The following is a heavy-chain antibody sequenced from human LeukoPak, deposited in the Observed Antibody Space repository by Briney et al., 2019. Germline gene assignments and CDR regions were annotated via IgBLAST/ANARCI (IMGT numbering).Heavy chain of an antibody. J-gene: IGHJ6*03. Sequence: SETLSLTCTVSGGSISSYYWSWIRQPAGKGLEWIGRSYTSGSTDYNPSLKSRVTISVDKSKNQLSLKVSSVTAADTAVYYCARDSDYGDSYYYYYMDVWGKGTTFTGSS. CDR3: ARDSDYGDSYYYYYMDV. D-gene: IGHD4-17*01. CDR1: GGSISSYY. CDR2: SYTSGST. V-gene: IGHV4-4*07.